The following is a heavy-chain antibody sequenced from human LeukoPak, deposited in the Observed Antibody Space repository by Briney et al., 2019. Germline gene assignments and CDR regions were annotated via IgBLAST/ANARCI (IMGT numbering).Heavy chain of an antibody. J-gene: IGHJ5*02. CDR3: ARRPGIAVAGARFDP. D-gene: IGHD6-19*01. CDR2: ISYDGSNK. V-gene: IGHV3-30*04. Sequence: QAGGSLRLSCAASGFTFSSYAMHWVRQAPGKGLEWVAVISYDGSNKYYADSGKGRFTISRDNSKNTLYLQMNSLRAEDTAVYYCARRPGIAVAGARFDPWGQGTLVTVSS. CDR1: GFTFSSYA.